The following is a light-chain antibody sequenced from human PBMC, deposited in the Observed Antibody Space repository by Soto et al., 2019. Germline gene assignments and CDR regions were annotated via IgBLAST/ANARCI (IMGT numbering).Light chain of an antibody. J-gene: IGKJ2*01. V-gene: IGKV3-20*01. CDR3: QQYGSSPMYT. CDR2: GAS. CDR1: QRVSSSY. Sequence: EIVLTQSPGSLSLSPGERGTLSWRASQRVSSSYLAWYQQKPGQAPRLLIYGASSRATGIPDRFSGSGSGTDFTLTISRREPEDFAVYYCQQYGSSPMYTFGQGTKLEIK.